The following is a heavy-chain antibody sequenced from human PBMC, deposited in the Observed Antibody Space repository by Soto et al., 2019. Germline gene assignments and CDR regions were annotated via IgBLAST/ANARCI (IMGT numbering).Heavy chain of an antibody. J-gene: IGHJ4*02. Sequence: GSLRLSCAASGFIFSNYEMSWVRQAPGKGLEWVSYIDHSGTTIYYADSVKGRFTISRDNAKNSLFLQMNSLRAEDTAVYYCARGHIVATILDYWGQGTLVTVSS. V-gene: IGHV3-48*03. D-gene: IGHD5-12*01. CDR1: GFIFSNYE. CDR3: ARGHIVATILDY. CDR2: IDHSGTTI.